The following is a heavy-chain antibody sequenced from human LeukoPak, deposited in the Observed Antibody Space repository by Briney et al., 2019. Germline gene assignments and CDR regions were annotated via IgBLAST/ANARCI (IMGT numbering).Heavy chain of an antibody. CDR2: IYYSGST. V-gene: IGHV4-31*03. CDR3: ARVPYSSSPPYYYYYGMDV. CDR1: GGSISSGGYY. Sequence: SEPLSLTCTVAGGSISSGGYYWSWIRQHPGKRLEWIGYIYYSGSTYYNPSLKRRVTISVDTSKIQFFLKLRSVTAADTAVYYCARVPYSSSPPYYYYYGMDVWGQGTTVTVSS. J-gene: IGHJ6*02. D-gene: IGHD6-6*01.